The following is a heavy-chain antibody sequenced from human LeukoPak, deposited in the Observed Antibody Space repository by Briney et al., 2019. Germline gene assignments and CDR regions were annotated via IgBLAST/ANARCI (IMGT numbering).Heavy chain of an antibody. CDR2: ISSSSSTYI. Sequence: GGSLRLSCAASGFSFSSYSMNWVRQAPGKGLEWVSCISSSSSTYIYYADSVKGRFTISRDNAKNSLYLQMNSLRAEDTAVYYCARAKGGSYTAMATRGWYFDLWGRGALVTVSS. CDR3: ARAKGGSYTAMATRGWYFDL. CDR1: GFSFSSYS. J-gene: IGHJ2*01. V-gene: IGHV3-21*01. D-gene: IGHD5-18*01.